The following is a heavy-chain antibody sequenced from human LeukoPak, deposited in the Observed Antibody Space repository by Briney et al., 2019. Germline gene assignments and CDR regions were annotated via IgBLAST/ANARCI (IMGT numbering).Heavy chain of an antibody. CDR1: GYTFTSYD. CDR3: ARGDIVVVPDGFDP. V-gene: IGHV1-8*01. D-gene: IGHD2-2*01. J-gene: IGHJ5*02. CDR2: MNPNSGNT. Sequence: GASVKVSCKASGYTFTSYDINWVRQATGQGLEWMGWMNPNSGNTGYAQKFQGRVTMTRNTSISTAYMELSSLRSEDTALYYCARGDIVVVPDGFDPWGQGTLVTVSS.